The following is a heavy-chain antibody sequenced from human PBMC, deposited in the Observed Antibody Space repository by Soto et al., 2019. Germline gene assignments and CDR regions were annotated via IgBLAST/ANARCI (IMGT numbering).Heavy chain of an antibody. J-gene: IGHJ4*02. CDR1: GFTFSSYG. Sequence: GGSLRLSCAASGFTFSSYGMHWVRQAPGKGLEWVAVIWYDGSNKYYADSVKGRFTISRDNSKNTLYLQMNSLRAEDTAVYYCARVGNDYGDYGYDYWGQGTLVTVSS. V-gene: IGHV3-33*01. D-gene: IGHD4-17*01. CDR2: IWYDGSNK. CDR3: ARVGNDYGDYGYDY.